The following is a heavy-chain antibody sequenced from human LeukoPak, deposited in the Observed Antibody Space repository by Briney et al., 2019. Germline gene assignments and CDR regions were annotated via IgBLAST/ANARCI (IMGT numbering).Heavy chain of an antibody. D-gene: IGHD3-22*01. Sequence: GASVKVSCKASGGTFISYAISWVRQAPGQGLEWMGGIIPIFGTANYAQKFQGRVTITTDESTSTAYMELSSLRSEDTAVYYCARADYYDSSGYYYEVLNIWGQGTMVTVSS. CDR3: ARADYYDSSGYYYEVLNI. CDR1: GGTFISYA. CDR2: IIPIFGTA. J-gene: IGHJ3*02. V-gene: IGHV1-69*05.